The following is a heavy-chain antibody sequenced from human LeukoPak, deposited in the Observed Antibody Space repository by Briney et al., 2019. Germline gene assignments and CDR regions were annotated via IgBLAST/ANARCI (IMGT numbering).Heavy chain of an antibody. CDR1: GFTFSSYA. D-gene: IGHD6-13*01. CDR3: AREASYSSSWATFDN. V-gene: IGHV3-23*01. J-gene: IGHJ4*02. CDR2: ISVSGGII. Sequence: GGSLRLSCAASGFTFSSYAMSWVRQAPGKGLEWVSAISVSGGIIYYADSVRGRFTISRDNAKNSLFLQMNSLTVEDTAVYYCAREASYSSSWATFDNWGQGTLVTV.